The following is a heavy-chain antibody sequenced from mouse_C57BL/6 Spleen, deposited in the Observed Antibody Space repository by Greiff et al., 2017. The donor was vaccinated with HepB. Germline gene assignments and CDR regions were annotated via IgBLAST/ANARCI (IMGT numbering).Heavy chain of an antibody. CDR3: ARVYYYGRGSLYYAMDY. CDR1: GYTFTSYW. J-gene: IGHJ4*01. CDR2: IYPGSGST. V-gene: IGHV1-55*01. D-gene: IGHD1-1*01. Sequence: VQLQQPGAELVKPGASVKMSCKASGYTFTSYWITWVKQRPGQGLEWIGDIYPGSGSTNYNEKFKSKATLTVDTSSSTAYMQLSSLTSEDSAVYYCARVYYYGRGSLYYAMDYWGQGTSVTVSS.